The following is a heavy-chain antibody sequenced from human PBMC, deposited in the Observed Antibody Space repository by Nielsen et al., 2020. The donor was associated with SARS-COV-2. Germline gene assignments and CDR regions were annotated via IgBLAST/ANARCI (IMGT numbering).Heavy chain of an antibody. CDR2: MNPNSGNT. D-gene: IGHD6-19*01. CDR3: ARTVAGTAASDY. J-gene: IGHJ4*02. V-gene: IGHV1-8*01. Sequence: WVRQAPGQGLEWMGWMNPNSGNTGYAQKFQGRVTMTRDTSTSTVYMELSSLRSEDTAVYYCARTVAGTAASDYWGQGTLVTVPS.